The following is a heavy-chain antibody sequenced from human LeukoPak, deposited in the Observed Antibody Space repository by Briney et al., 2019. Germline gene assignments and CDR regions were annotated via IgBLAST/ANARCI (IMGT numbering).Heavy chain of an antibody. CDR3: ARRADHFYYYMDV. D-gene: IGHD3-10*01. CDR2: VHYTGST. Sequence: PSETLSPTCNVSGGSISSNAHYWGWIRQPPGKGLEWIASVHYTGSTYYNPSLKSRVTIAVDTSKNQFSVRMTSVTAADTAVYYCARRADHFYYYMDVWGKGTTVTVSS. V-gene: IGHV4-39*07. J-gene: IGHJ6*03. CDR1: GGSISSNAHY.